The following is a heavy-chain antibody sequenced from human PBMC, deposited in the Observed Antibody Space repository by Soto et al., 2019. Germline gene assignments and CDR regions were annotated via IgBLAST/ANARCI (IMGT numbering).Heavy chain of an antibody. CDR1: GFTFSSYA. CDR2: ISGSGGST. V-gene: IGHV3-23*01. D-gene: IGHD4-17*01. CDR3: AEDFLGRDSVDCMPDSFDI. J-gene: IGHJ3*02. Sequence: EVQLLESGGGLVQPGGSLRLSCAASGFTFSSYAMSWVRQAPGKGLEWVSAISGSGGSTYYADSVKGRFTISRDNSKNQQYLQTNSLRAEDSGVYDSAEDFLGRDSVDCMPDSFDIWGQGTMFTVSS.